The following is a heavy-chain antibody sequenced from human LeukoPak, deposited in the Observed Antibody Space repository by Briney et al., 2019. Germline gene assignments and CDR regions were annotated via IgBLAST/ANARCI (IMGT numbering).Heavy chain of an antibody. V-gene: IGHV3-30-3*01. CDR2: ISYDGSSI. D-gene: IGHD1-14*01. J-gene: IGHJ5*02. Sequence: GGSLRLSCAASGFAFSSYAMHWVRQAPGKGLEWVAFISYDGSSIYYADSVKGRFTISRDNPKNTLYLQMNSLRAEDTAVYFCARDQPGTYTLSGAWGQGTLVTVSS. CDR1: GFAFSSYA. CDR3: ARDQPGTYTLSGA.